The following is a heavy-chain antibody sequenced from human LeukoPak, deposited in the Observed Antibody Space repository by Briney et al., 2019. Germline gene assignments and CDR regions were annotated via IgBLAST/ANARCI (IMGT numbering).Heavy chain of an antibody. V-gene: IGHV4-34*01. Sequence: SETLSLTCAVYGGSFSGYYWTWIRQPPGKGLEWIGSIYYSGSTYYNPSLKSRVTISVDTSKNQFSLKLSSVTAADTAVYYCARHKTDTVAVEGWGQGTLVTVSS. CDR3: ARHKTDTVAVEG. J-gene: IGHJ4*02. CDR2: IYYSGST. CDR1: GGSFSGYY. D-gene: IGHD5-12*01.